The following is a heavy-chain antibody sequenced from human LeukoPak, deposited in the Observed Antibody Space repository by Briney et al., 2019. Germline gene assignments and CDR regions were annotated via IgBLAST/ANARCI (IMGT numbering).Heavy chain of an antibody. Sequence: GGSLRLSCAASGFTFSSYWMSWVRQAPGKGLEWVANIKQDGSEKYYVDPVKGRFSISRDNAKNSLYLQMNSLRAEDTAVYYCARDVSGWEAFDIWGQGTMVTVSS. J-gene: IGHJ3*02. CDR1: GFTFSSYW. CDR2: IKQDGSEK. CDR3: ARDVSGWEAFDI. D-gene: IGHD1-26*01. V-gene: IGHV3-7*01.